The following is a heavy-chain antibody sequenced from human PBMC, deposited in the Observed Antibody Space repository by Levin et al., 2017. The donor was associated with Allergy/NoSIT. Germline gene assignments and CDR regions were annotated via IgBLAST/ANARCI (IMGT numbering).Heavy chain of an antibody. D-gene: IGHD3-16*01. CDR2: IYSGGST. J-gene: IGHJ3*02. V-gene: IGHV3-53*01. CDR3: AGSYYDSPRYAFDI. CDR1: GFTVSSNY. Sequence: GGSLRLSCAASGFTVSSNYMSWVRQAPGKGLEWVSVIYSGGSTYYADSVKGRFTISRDNSKNTLYLQMNSLRAEDTAVYYCAGSYYDSPRYAFDIWGQGTMVTVSS.